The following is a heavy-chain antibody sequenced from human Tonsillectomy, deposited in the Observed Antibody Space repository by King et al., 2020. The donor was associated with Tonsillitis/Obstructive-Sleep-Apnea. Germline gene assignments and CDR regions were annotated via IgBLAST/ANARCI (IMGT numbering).Heavy chain of an antibody. V-gene: IGHV3-33*01. Sequence: QLVESGGGVVQPGRSLRLSCAASGFTFSSYGMHWVRQAPGKGLEWVAVIWYDGSNKYYADSVKGRFTISRDNSKNTLYLQMNSLRAEDTAVYYCARDSNSGSSNQFDYWGQGTLVTVSS. J-gene: IGHJ4*02. CDR2: IWYDGSNK. CDR1: GFTFSSYG. D-gene: IGHD1-26*01. CDR3: ARDSNSGSSNQFDY.